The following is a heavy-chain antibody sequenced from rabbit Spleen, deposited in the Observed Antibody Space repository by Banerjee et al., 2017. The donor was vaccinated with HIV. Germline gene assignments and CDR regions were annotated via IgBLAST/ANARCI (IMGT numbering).Heavy chain of an antibody. J-gene: IGHJ4*01. CDR3: ARGIPSGAYYFDL. CDR1: FDFSTNYY. D-gene: IGHD2-1*01. CDR2: IYAGSSGST. Sequence: FDFSTNYYMCWVRQAPGKGLEWIACIYAGSSGSTYYASWAKGRFTISKASSTTVTLQMTSLTAADTATYFCARGIPSGAYYFDLWGQGTLVTVS. V-gene: IGHV1S40*01.